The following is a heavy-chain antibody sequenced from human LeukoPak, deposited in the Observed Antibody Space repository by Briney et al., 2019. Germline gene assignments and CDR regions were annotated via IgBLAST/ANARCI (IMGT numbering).Heavy chain of an antibody. V-gene: IGHV4-61*02. J-gene: IGHJ5*02. CDR2: IYTSGST. Sequence: PSETLSLTCTVSGGSISSGSYYWSWIRQPAGKGLEWIGRIYTSGSTNYNPSLKSRVTISVDTSKNQFSLKLSSVTAADTAVYYCARAGFGRGFFDPWGQGTLVTVSS. D-gene: IGHD3/OR15-3a*01. CDR3: ARAGFGRGFFDP. CDR1: GGSISSGSYY.